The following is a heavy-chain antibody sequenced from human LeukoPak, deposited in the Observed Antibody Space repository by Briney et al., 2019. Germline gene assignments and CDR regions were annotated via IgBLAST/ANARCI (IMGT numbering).Heavy chain of an antibody. CDR3: ATSPASSCLDD. J-gene: IGHJ4*02. Sequence: GGSLRLSCAASGFSVSGTYMSWARQAPGKGLEWVSIVYSDGSTFYADSVKGRFTISRDSSKNTLYLQMNSLRAEDTAVYYCATSPASSCLDDWGQGTLVTVSS. D-gene: IGHD2-2*01. V-gene: IGHV3-53*01. CDR1: GFSVSGTY. CDR2: VYSDGST.